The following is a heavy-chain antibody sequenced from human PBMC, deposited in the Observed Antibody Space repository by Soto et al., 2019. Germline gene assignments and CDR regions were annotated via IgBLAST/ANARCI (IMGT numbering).Heavy chain of an antibody. J-gene: IGHJ6*03. CDR2: INHSGST. V-gene: IGHV4-34*01. Sequence: QVQLQQWGAGLLKPSETLSLTCAVYGGSFSGYYWSWIRQPPGKGLEWIGEINHSGSTNYNPSLKSRVTLSVDTSKTQFSLKLSSVTAADTAVYYCARVYSGYDYYYYYYYMDVWGKGTTVTVSS. CDR3: ARVYSGYDYYYYYYYMDV. D-gene: IGHD5-12*01. CDR1: GGSFSGYY.